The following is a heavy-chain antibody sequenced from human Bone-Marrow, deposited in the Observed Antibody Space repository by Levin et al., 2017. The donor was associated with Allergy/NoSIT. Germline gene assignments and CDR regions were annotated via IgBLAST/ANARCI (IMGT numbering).Heavy chain of an antibody. D-gene: IGHD3-10*01. J-gene: IGHJ4*02. CDR3: AREIRGSEGTF. Sequence: GGSLRLSCAASGFDFSSYSMNWVRQAPGKGLEWVSCITKSSTYIYYADSVKGRFTISRDNAKSSVHLQMNSLRAEDTAVYYCAREIRGSEGTFWGQGTLVTVSS. V-gene: IGHV3-21*01. CDR2: ITKSSTYI. CDR1: GFDFSSYS.